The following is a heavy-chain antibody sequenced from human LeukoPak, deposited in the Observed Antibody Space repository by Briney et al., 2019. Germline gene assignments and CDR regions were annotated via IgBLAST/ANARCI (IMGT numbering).Heavy chain of an antibody. CDR3: ARVYYDSSGDAFDI. CDR2: IYYSGST. Sequence: SETLSLTCTVSGGSISSYYWSWIRQPPGKGLEWIGYIYYSGSTNYNPSLKSRVTISVDTSKNQFSLKLSSVTAADTAVYYCARVYYDSSGDAFDIWGQGTMVTVSS. CDR1: GGSISSYY. V-gene: IGHV4-59*01. D-gene: IGHD3-22*01. J-gene: IGHJ3*02.